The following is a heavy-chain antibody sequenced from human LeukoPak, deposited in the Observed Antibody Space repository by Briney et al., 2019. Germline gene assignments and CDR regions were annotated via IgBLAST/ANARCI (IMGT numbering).Heavy chain of an antibody. CDR2: ISSSSSYI. V-gene: IGHV3-21*04. Sequence: GGSLRLSCAASGFTFSSYSMNWVRQAPGKGLEWVSSISSSSSYIYYADPVKDRFTISRDNSKNTLYLQMNSLRAEDTAVYYCAKGGGAYYSDSSTYSAPFEHWGQGTLVTVSS. CDR1: GFTFSSYS. J-gene: IGHJ4*02. CDR3: AKGGGAYYSDSSTYSAPFEH. D-gene: IGHD3-22*01.